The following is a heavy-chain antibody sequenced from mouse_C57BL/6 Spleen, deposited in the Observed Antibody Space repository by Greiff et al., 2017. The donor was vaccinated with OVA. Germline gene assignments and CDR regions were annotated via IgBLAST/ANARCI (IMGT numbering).Heavy chain of an antibody. CDR2: ISSGSSTI. CDR1: GFTFSDYG. V-gene: IGHV5-17*01. D-gene: IGHD1-1*01. Sequence: EVKLVESGGGLVKPGGSLKLSCAASGFTFSDYGMHWVRQAPEKGLEWVAYISSGSSTIYYADTVKGRFTISRDNAKNTLFLQMTSLRSEDTAMYYCARVLLRLYYYAMDYWGQGTSVTVSS. J-gene: IGHJ4*01. CDR3: ARVLLRLYYYAMDY.